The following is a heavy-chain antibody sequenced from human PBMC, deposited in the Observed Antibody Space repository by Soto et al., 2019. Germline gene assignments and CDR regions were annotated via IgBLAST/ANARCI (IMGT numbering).Heavy chain of an antibody. D-gene: IGHD3-22*01. Sequence: QVQLVQSGAEVKKPGASVKVSCKASGYTFTIYGISWMRQAPGQGLEWMGWISGYNGNTDYAQNLQDRVTLTTDASTSSVYMALRSFRSDDTAVYYCARVDYYDSSGYYGYWGQGNLITVSS. CDR3: ARVDYYDSSGYYGY. V-gene: IGHV1-18*04. CDR1: GYTFTIYG. CDR2: ISGYNGNT. J-gene: IGHJ4*02.